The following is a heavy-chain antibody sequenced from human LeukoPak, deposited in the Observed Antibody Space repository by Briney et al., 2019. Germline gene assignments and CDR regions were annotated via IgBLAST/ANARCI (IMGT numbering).Heavy chain of an antibody. J-gene: IGHJ4*02. V-gene: IGHV4-31*03. CDR3: ARGAIAVAGTSAPFDY. CDR1: GGSISSGGYY. Sequence: SETLSLTCTVSGGSISSGGYYWSWIRQHPGKGLEWIGYIYYSGSTYYNPSLKSRVTISVDTSKNQFSLKLSSVTAADTAVYYCARGAIAVAGTSAPFDYWGQGTLVTVSS. CDR2: IYYSGST. D-gene: IGHD6-19*01.